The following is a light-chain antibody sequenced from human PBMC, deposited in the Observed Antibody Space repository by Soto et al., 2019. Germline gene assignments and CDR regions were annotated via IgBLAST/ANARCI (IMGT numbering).Light chain of an antibody. Sequence: DIVLTQSPATLSLSPGERATLSCRASQSVSIYLAWYQQKPGQAPRLLIYDASKAATGIPARFSGSGSGTDFTLTISSLEPEDFAVYYCKQRRNWPLTFGGGTKVEIK. CDR2: DAS. J-gene: IGKJ4*01. CDR1: QSVSIY. CDR3: KQRRNWPLT. V-gene: IGKV3-11*01.